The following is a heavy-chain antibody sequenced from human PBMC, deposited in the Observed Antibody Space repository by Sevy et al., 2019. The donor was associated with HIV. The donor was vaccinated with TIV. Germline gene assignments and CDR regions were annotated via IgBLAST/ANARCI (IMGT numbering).Heavy chain of an antibody. CDR2: MKQDGSEK. CDR3: VREGLGGFSYSLDC. V-gene: IGHV3-7*01. J-gene: IGHJ4*02. CDR1: GFTFSSYW. Sequence: GGSLRLSCAASGFTFSSYWMSWVRQAPGKGLEWVATMKQDGSEKYYVDSVKGRFTFSRDNAKHSLYLQMNSLRAEDTAVYYCVREGLGGFSYSLDCWGQGTLVTVSS. D-gene: IGHD5-18*01.